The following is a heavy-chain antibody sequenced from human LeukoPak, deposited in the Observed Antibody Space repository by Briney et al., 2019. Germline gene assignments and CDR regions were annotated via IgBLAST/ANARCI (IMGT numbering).Heavy chain of an antibody. V-gene: IGHV4-30-4*01. J-gene: IGHJ6*02. CDR3: ARMSLGYCSSTSCYGMDV. Sequence: SETLSLTCAVSGGSISSSNWWSWIRQPPGQGLEWIGYIYYSGSTYYNPSLKSRVTISVDTSKNQFSLKLSSVTAADTAVYYCARMSLGYCSSTSCYGMDVWGQGTTVTVSS. CDR2: IYYSGST. CDR1: GGSISSSNW. D-gene: IGHD2-2*01.